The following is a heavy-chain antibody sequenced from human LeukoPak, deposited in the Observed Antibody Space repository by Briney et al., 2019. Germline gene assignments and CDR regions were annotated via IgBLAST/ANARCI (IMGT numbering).Heavy chain of an antibody. CDR2: ISSSSSYI. CDR3: AKDDYYDTSGYRD. CDR1: GFTFSSYS. J-gene: IGHJ4*02. V-gene: IGHV3-21*01. D-gene: IGHD3-22*01. Sequence: GGSLRLSCAASGFTFSSYSMNWVRQAPEKGLEWVSSISSSSSYIYYADSVKGRFTISRDNAKNSLYLQMNSLRAEDTAVYYCAKDDYYDTSGYRDWGQGTLVTVSS.